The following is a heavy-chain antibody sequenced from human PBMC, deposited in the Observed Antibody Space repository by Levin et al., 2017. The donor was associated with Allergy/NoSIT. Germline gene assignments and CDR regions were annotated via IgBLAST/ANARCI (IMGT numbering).Heavy chain of an antibody. CDR3: ARSYGDYELGWFDP. CDR2: IYYSGST. D-gene: IGHD4-17*01. V-gene: IGHV4-59*01. Sequence: SQTLSLTCTVSGGSISSYYWSWLRQPPGKGLEWIGYIYYSGSTNYNPSLKSRVTISVDTSKNQFSLKLSSVTAADTAVYYCARSYGDYELGWFDPWGQGTLVTVSS. CDR1: GGSISSYY. J-gene: IGHJ5*02.